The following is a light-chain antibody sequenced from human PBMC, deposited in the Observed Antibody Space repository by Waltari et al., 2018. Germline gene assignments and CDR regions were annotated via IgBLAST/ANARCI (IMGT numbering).Light chain of an antibody. J-gene: IGKJ2*01. V-gene: IGKV1-5*03. CDR2: KAS. CDR1: QSICNW. Sequence: DIQMTQSPSTLSASVGDKVTITCRASQSICNWLAWYQQKPGKAPKLLIYKASSLESGVPLRFSGSGSGTEFTLSISTLQPDDFATYLCQQYYIYPYTFGQGTKLEIK. CDR3: QQYYIYPYT.